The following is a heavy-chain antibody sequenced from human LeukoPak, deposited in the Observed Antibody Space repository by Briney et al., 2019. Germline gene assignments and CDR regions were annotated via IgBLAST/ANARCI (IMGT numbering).Heavy chain of an antibody. V-gene: IGHV1-8*02. J-gene: IGHJ4*02. Sequence: GASVKVSCKTAGYAFSSSEINWVRQAPGQGLEWVGWMHPNSGKTGSAHKFQGRVTMTRDTSTSTAYMELSSLTSEDTAVFYCARGQYGGNRFIDQWGQGTLIIVSS. CDR3: ARGQYGGNRFIDQ. CDR1: GYAFSSSE. CDR2: MHPNSGKT. D-gene: IGHD4/OR15-4a*01.